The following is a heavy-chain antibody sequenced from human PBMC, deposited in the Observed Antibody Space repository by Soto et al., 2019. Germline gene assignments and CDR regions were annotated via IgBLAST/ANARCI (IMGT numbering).Heavy chain of an antibody. CDR1: GYTLTELS. J-gene: IGHJ4*02. D-gene: IGHD6-19*01. V-gene: IGHV1-24*01. CDR3: ATAMAVADYYYFDY. Sequence: GASVKVSCKVSGYTLTELSMHWVRQAPGKGLEWMGGFDPEDGETIYAQKFQGRVTMTEDTSTDTAYMELSSLRSEDTAVYYWATAMAVADYYYFDYWGQGTLVTASS. CDR2: FDPEDGET.